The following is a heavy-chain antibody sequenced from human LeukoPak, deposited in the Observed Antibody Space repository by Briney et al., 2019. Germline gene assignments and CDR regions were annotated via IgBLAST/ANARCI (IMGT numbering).Heavy chain of an antibody. CDR3: AREAIVQRGFGLGY. D-gene: IGHD2/OR15-2a*01. J-gene: IGHJ4*02. CDR1: GYTFTGYY. Sequence: ASVKVSCEASGYTFTGYYMHWVRQAPGQGLEWMGWFNPNSGGTNYAQKFQGRVTMTRDTSISTAYMELSRLRSDDTAVYYCAREAIVQRGFGLGYWGQGTLVTVSS. V-gene: IGHV1-2*02. CDR2: FNPNSGGT.